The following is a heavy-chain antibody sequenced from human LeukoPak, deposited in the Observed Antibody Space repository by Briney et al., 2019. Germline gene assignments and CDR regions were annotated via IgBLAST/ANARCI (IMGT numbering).Heavy chain of an antibody. CDR3: ARDLLIAVAGYDYSYGMDV. V-gene: IGHV3-48*03. J-gene: IGHJ6*04. Sequence: PGGSLRLSCAASGFTFSSYEMNWVRQAPGKGLEWVSYISSSGSTIYYADSVKGRFTISRDNAKNSLYLQMNSLRAEDTAVYYCARDLLIAVAGYDYSYGMDVWGKGTTVTVSS. D-gene: IGHD6-19*01. CDR1: GFTFSSYE. CDR2: ISSSGSTI.